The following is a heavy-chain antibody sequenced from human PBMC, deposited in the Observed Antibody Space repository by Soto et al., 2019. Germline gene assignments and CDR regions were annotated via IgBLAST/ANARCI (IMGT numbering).Heavy chain of an antibody. Sequence: QLQLQESGPGLVKPSETLSLTCTVSGGSISSSSYYWGWIRQPPGKGLEWIGSIYYSGSTYYNPSLKSRVTISVDTSKNQFSLNLSSVTAADTAVYYCARHAGGYSGYDWVDYWGQGTLVTVSS. CDR3: ARHAGGYSGYDWVDY. CDR1: GGSISSSSYY. J-gene: IGHJ4*02. D-gene: IGHD5-12*01. V-gene: IGHV4-39*01. CDR2: IYYSGST.